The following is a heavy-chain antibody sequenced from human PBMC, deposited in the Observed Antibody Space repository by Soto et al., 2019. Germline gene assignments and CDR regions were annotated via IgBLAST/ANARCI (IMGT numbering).Heavy chain of an antibody. J-gene: IGHJ4*02. D-gene: IGHD2-15*01. CDR3: DRVRLGVTTRIFDY. CDR1: GFTFSDHY. V-gene: IGHV3-72*01. Sequence: EVQLVESGGGLVQPGGSLRLSCAASGFTFSDHYMDWVRQAPGKGLEWVGRIKNKANSYTKEYAASVKGRFTISRDDSKNSLDLQMNSLKTEDTAVYYCDRVRLGVTTRIFDYWGQGTLVTVSS. CDR2: IKNKANSYTK.